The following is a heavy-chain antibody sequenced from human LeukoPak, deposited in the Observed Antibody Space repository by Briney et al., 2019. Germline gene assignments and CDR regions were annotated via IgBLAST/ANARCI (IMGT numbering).Heavy chain of an antibody. D-gene: IGHD3-22*01. V-gene: IGHV1-18*01. CDR1: GYIFTSYG. CDR3: ARDTARYSSDTSGYYGFDY. CDR2: ISAHNDNT. J-gene: IGHJ4*02. Sequence: ASVKVSCKASGYIFTSYGICWVRQAPGQGLEWMGWISAHNDNTNYAQKFQGRVTMTTDTFTSTVFLELRSLRSDDTAVYYCARDTARYSSDTSGYYGFDYWGQGTLVTVSS.